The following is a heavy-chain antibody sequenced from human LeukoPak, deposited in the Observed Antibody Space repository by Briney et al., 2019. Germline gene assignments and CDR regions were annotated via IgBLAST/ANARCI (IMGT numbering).Heavy chain of an antibody. V-gene: IGHV4-4*07. CDR2: ISGSGTI. J-gene: IGHJ5*02. CDR3: ARDSGTTGEVKFDP. D-gene: IGHD3-10*01. CDR1: GGSIHSY. Sequence: SGTLSLTCTVSGGSIHSYWSWIRQPAGKGLEWIGRISGSGTITYNPALQSRLTISIDTSKNQFSLKLMSVTAADTAVYYCARDSGTTGEVKFDPWGQGTLVTVSS.